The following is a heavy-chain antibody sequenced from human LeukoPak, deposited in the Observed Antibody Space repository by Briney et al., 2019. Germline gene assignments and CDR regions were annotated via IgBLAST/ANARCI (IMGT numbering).Heavy chain of an antibody. CDR1: GGSFSGYY. CDR2: IYYGGSS. V-gene: IGHV4-59*08. D-gene: IGHD5-18*01. CDR3: AIVPPGYSYGFDY. J-gene: IGHJ4*02. Sequence: SETLSLTCIVSGGSFSGYYWSWIRQSPGKGLEWVGCIYYGGSSQYNPSLKSRVSMSLDTSNNQLSLRLTSVTAADTAVYYCAIVPPGYSYGFDYWGQGILVTVSS.